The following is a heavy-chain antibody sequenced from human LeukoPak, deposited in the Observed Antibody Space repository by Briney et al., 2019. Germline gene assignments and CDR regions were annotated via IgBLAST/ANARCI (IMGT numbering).Heavy chain of an antibody. J-gene: IGHJ4*02. Sequence: GGSLRLSCAASGFTFSTYWMSWVRQAPGKGLEWVANIKQDGSEKYYVDSVKGRFTISRDNAKNSLYLQMNSLRAEDTAIYYCARYYFYCGGDCFVDYWGQGTLVTVSS. V-gene: IGHV3-7*03. CDR2: IKQDGSEK. CDR1: GFTFSTYW. CDR3: ARYYFYCGGDCFVDY. D-gene: IGHD2-21*02.